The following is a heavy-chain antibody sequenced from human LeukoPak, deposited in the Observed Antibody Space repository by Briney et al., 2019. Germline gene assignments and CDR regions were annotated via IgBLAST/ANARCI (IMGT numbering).Heavy chain of an antibody. CDR2: MYYSGST. J-gene: IGHJ5*02. CDR3: ARPYYYDSRIDP. V-gene: IGHV4-30-4*01. D-gene: IGHD3-22*01. CDR1: GGSITSGDYY. Sequence: SQTLSLTCTVSGGSITSGDYYWSWIRQPPGKGLEWIAYMYYSGSTYYNPSLKSRVTMSADASKNQFSLKLSSVTAADTAVYYCARPYYYDSRIDPWGQGTLVTVSS.